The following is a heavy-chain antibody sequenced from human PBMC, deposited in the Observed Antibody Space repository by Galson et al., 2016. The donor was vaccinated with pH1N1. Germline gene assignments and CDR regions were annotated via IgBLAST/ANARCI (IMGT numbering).Heavy chain of an antibody. Sequence: PALVKPTQTLTLTCTFSGFSLPTTGVGVGWIRQPPGEALEWLALIYWDDDKRYRQSLKNRLTLTNDNSRNEVVLTMTDMDPVDTATYYCVRTIHRLGYGPDYWGQGILVTVSS. CDR1: GFSLPTTGVG. V-gene: IGHV2-5*02. CDR2: IYWDDDK. D-gene: IGHD3-22*01. CDR3: VRTIHRLGYGPDY. J-gene: IGHJ4*02.